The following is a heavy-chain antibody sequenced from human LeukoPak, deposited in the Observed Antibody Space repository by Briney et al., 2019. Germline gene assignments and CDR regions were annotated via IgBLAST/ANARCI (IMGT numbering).Heavy chain of an antibody. J-gene: IGHJ4*02. CDR3: ASGIAVAYPYFDY. CDR1: GGSFSGYY. CDR2: INHSGST. D-gene: IGHD6-19*01. Sequence: PSETLSLTCAVYGGSFSGYYWSWIRQPPGKGLEWIGEINHSGSTNYNPSLKSRVTISVDTSKNQFSLKLSSVTAADTAVYYCASGIAVAYPYFDYWGQGTLVTVSS. V-gene: IGHV4-34*01.